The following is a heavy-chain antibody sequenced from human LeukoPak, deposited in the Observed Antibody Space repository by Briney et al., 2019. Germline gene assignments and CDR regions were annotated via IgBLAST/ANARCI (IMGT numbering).Heavy chain of an antibody. CDR1: GYTFTRYG. D-gene: IGHD6-19*01. J-gene: IGHJ6*03. Sequence: GASVKVSCKASGYTFTRYGISWVRQAPGQGLEWMGWISAYNGNTNYAQKLQGRVTMTTDTSTSTAYMELRSLRSDDTAVYYCARERATVAGTGDDYYYMDVWGKGTTVTVSS. CDR2: ISAYNGNT. V-gene: IGHV1-18*01. CDR3: ARERATVAGTGDDYYYMDV.